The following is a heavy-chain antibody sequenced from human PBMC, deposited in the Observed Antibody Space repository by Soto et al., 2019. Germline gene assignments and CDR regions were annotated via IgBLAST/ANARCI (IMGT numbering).Heavy chain of an antibody. J-gene: IGHJ4*02. Sequence: PSGTLSLTCTVSGASINSGSYYWGWIRQPPGQGLEWIASIYYSGSTFYNPSLQSRVTIFVDASKNQFSLKLSSVTAADTAVYYCARRAPPDYLDYWGQGTLVTVSS. CDR1: GASINSGSYY. V-gene: IGHV4-39*01. CDR2: IYYSGST. CDR3: ARRAPPDYLDY. D-gene: IGHD3-10*01.